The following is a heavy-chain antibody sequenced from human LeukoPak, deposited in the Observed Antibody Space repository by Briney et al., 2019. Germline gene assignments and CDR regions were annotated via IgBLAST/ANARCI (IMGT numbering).Heavy chain of an antibody. J-gene: IGHJ4*02. V-gene: IGHV3-33*01. D-gene: IGHD3-10*01. CDR1: GFTFSSYG. CDR3: ARDGSYGSSYFDY. CDR2: IWYDGSNK. Sequence: GGSLRLSCAASGFTFSSYGMHWVRQAPGKGLEGVAVIWYDGSNKYYADSVKGRFTISRDNSKNTLYLQMNSLRAEDTAVYYCARDGSYGSSYFDYWGQGTLVTVSS.